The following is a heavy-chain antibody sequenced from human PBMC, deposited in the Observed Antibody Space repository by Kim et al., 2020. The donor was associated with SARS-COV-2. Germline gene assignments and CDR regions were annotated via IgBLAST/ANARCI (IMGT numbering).Heavy chain of an antibody. Sequence: GRSLRLSCAASGFTFSSYAMHWVRQTPGKGLEWVAVISYDGSNKYYADSVKGRFTISRDNSKNTLYLQMNSLRAEDTAVYYCARGGPYTGSSIEFDYWG. V-gene: IGHV3-30*04. CDR2: ISYDGSNK. CDR1: GFTFSSYA. D-gene: IGHD2-2*01. CDR3: ARGGPYTGSSIEFDY. J-gene: IGHJ4*01.